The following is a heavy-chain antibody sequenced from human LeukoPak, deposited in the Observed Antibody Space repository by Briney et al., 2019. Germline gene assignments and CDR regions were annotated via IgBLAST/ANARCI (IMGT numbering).Heavy chain of an antibody. D-gene: IGHD2-2*01. V-gene: IGHV4-39*01. CDR1: GGSISSSSYY. CDR3: ARGLRSTGRSGHYFDY. J-gene: IGHJ4*02. Sequence: KPSETLSLTCTVSGGSISSSSYYWGWIRQPPGKGLEWIGSIYYSGSTYYNPSLKSRVTISVDTSKNQISLRLTSVTAADTAVYFCARGLRSTGRSGHYFDYWGPGTLVTVSS. CDR2: IYYSGST.